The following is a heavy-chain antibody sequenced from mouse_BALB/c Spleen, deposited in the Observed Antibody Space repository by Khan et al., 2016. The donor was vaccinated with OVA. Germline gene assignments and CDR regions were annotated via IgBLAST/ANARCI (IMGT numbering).Heavy chain of an antibody. D-gene: IGHD1-1*01. J-gene: IGHJ3*01. CDR3: VNHGSRSAWFTY. V-gene: IGHV1-7*01. CDR2: INPSTDYT. Sequence: VQLQQSGAELAKPGASVKMSCKASGYTFTNYWMHWVKQRPGQGLEWIGYINPSTDYTEYNQKFKDKATLTADKSSSTAYMQLTSLTSEDSALYYCVNHGSRSAWFTYWGQGTLVTVSA. CDR1: GYTFTNYW.